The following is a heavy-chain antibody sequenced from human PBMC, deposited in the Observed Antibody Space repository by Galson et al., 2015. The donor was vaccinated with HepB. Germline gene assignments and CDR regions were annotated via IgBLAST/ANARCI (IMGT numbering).Heavy chain of an antibody. V-gene: IGHV3-48*02. D-gene: IGHD5-18*01. CDR1: GFTFSSYS. J-gene: IGHJ4*02. CDR3: MRVSDRIQLGVDY. CDR2: ISSSSSTI. Sequence: SLRLSCAASGFTFSSYSMNWVRQAPGKGLEWVSYISSSSSTIYYADSVKGRFTISRDNAKNSLYLQMNSLRDEDTAVYYCMRVSDRIQLGVDYWGQGTLVTVSS.